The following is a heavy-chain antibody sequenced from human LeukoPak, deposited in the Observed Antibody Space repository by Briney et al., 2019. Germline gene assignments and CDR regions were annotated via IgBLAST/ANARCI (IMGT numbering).Heavy chain of an antibody. CDR2: IYYSGST. CDR3: AREVVAAAGTVDY. V-gene: IGHV4-59*01. CDR1: GDSISNFY. J-gene: IGHJ4*02. Sequence: PSETLSLTCTVSGDSISNFYWSWIRQPPGKGLEWIGYIYYSGSTNYNPSLKSRVTISVDTSRNQSSLKLTSVTAADTAVYYCAREVVAAAGTVDYWGQGTLVTVSS. D-gene: IGHD6-13*01.